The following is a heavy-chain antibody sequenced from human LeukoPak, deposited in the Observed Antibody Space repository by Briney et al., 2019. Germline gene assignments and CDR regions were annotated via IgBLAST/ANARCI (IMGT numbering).Heavy chain of an antibody. CDR1: GGSISSYY. Sequence: PSETLSLTCTVSGGSISSYYWSWIRQPPGKGLEWIGYIYYSGSTNYNPSLKSRVTISVDTSKNQFSLKLSSVTAADPAVYYCTRGGGSYYSPIDYWGQGTLVTVSS. CDR3: TRGGGSYYSPIDY. D-gene: IGHD1-26*01. CDR2: IYYSGST. J-gene: IGHJ4*02. V-gene: IGHV4-59*01.